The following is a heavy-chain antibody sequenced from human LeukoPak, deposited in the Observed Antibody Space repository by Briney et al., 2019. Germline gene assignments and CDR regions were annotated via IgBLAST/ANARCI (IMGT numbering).Heavy chain of an antibody. Sequence: SETLSLTCAVSGYPICSGYYWGWIRQPPGKGLEWIGSIYHSGSTYYNPSLKSRVTISVDTSKNQFSLKLSSVTAADTAVYYCARHDYLDRPGREYYFDYWGQGTLVTVSS. CDR3: ARHDYLDRPGREYYFDY. CDR2: IYHSGST. V-gene: IGHV4-38-2*01. J-gene: IGHJ4*02. D-gene: IGHD4-11*01. CDR1: GYPICSGYY.